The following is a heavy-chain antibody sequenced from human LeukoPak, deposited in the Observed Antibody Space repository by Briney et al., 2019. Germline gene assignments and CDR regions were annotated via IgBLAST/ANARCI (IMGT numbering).Heavy chain of an antibody. Sequence: SETLSLTCTVSGGSITSYYWSWIRQPPGKRLEWIGSIYYSGSTNYNPSLKSRVTISVDTSKNQFSLKLSSVTAADTALYYCARENGYRYDYWGQGTLVTVSS. V-gene: IGHV4-59*01. D-gene: IGHD5-18*01. CDR2: IYYSGST. CDR3: ARENGYRYDY. CDR1: GGSITSYY. J-gene: IGHJ4*02.